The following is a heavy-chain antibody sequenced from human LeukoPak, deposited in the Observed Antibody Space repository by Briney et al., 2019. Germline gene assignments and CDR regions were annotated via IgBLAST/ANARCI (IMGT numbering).Heavy chain of an antibody. CDR1: GYSISSGYY. V-gene: IGHV4-38-2*02. J-gene: IGHJ4*02. CDR2: IYHSGST. CDR3: ARDGRAGPVSFDY. Sequence: SETLSLTCTVSGYSISSGYYWGWIRQPPGKGLEWIGSIYHSGSTYYNPFLKSRVTISVDTSKNQFSLKLSSVTAADTAAYYCARDGRAGPVSFDYWGQGTLVTVSS.